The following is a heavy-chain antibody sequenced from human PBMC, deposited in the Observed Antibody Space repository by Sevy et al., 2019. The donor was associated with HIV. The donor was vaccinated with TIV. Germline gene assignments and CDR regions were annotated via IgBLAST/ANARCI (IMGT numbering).Heavy chain of an antibody. V-gene: IGHV3-7*01. CDR2: IKQDGSEK. J-gene: IGHJ6*02. Sequence: GGSLRLSCAASGLIFSNYWVTWVRQAPGKGLEWVANIKQDGSEKYYVDSVKGRFSISRDNTKNSLYLLMNSLRAEDTAVYYCAKEFCSDNICYTSLDVWGQGTTVTVSS. D-gene: IGHD2-2*02. CDR3: AKEFCSDNICYTSLDV. CDR1: GLIFSNYW.